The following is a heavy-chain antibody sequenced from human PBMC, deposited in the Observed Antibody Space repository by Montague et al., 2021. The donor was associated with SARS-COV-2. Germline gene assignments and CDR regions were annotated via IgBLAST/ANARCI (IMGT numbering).Heavy chain of an antibody. CDR1: GDSISSYY. CDR2: VHYTGST. J-gene: IGHJ4*02. D-gene: IGHD1-1*01. CDR3: ARAQNTCFIANCVNYFEV. V-gene: IGHV4-59*01. Sequence: SETLSLTCEVSGDSISSYYWSWIRQSPGKGLEWIGYVHYTGSTKYTPSLKTRVTLPLDTPKNHFSPKLRSVTAADTAIYYCARAQNTCFIANCVNYFEVWGLGALVTVSS.